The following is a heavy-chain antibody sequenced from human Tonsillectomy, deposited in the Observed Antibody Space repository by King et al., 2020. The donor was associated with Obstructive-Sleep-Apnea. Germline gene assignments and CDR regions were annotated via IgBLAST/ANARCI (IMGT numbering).Heavy chain of an antibody. J-gene: IGHJ4*02. CDR3: ARSKQLWLGFDY. V-gene: IGHV4-59*01. Sequence: VQLQESGPGLVKPSETLSLTCTVSGGSISSYYWSWIRQPPGKGLEWVGYISYSGSTNYNPSLKSRVTISVDTSKNQFSLQLSSVTAADTAVYYCARSKQLWLGFDYWGQGTLVTVSS. D-gene: IGHD5-18*01. CDR2: ISYSGST. CDR1: GGSISSYY.